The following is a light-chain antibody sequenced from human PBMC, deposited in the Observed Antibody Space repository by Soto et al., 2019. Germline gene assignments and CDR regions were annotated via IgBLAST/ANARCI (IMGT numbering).Light chain of an antibody. CDR2: GAS. V-gene: IGKV3-20*01. Sequence: EIVLTQSPGTLSLSPWERATLSCRASQSVSSSYLAWYQQKPGQAPRLLIYGASSRATGIPDRFSGSGSGTDVTLAISRLEPEDFAVYYCQQYGSSRETFGQGTKVDIK. CDR3: QQYGSSRET. J-gene: IGKJ1*01. CDR1: QSVSSSY.